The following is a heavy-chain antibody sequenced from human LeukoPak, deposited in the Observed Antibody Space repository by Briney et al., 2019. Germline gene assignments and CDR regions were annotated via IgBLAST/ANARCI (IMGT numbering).Heavy chain of an antibody. V-gene: IGHV3-7*01. CDR1: GFTVSSNY. CDR3: VTSWIRQPGDC. Sequence: GGSLRLSCAACGFTVSSNYMSWVRQAPGKGMEWVADITPDGSGKTYVDSVKGRFTISRDNAKQSLFLQMDTVTADDTAVYYCVTSWIRQPGDCWGQGILVTVSS. CDR2: ITPDGSGK. D-gene: IGHD1-1*01. J-gene: IGHJ4*02.